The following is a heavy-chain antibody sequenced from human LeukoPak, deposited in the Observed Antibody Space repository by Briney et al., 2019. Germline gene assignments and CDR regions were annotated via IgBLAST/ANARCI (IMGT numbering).Heavy chain of an antibody. J-gene: IGHJ6*02. Sequence: VASVKVSCKASGYTFTGYYMHWVRQAPGQGLEWMGWINPNSGGTNYAQKFQGRVTMTRDTSISTAYMELSSLRSEDTAVYYCARDRYYDFWSGQSSGMDVWGQGTTVTVSS. CDR1: GYTFTGYY. CDR3: ARDRYYDFWSGQSSGMDV. D-gene: IGHD3-3*01. V-gene: IGHV1-2*02. CDR2: INPNSGGT.